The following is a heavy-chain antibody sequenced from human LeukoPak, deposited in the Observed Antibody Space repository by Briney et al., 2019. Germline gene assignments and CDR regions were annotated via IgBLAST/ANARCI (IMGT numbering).Heavy chain of an antibody. CDR1: SRSFSGYY. J-gene: IGHJ4*02. CDR2: INHSGST. Sequence: SETLSLTCALYSRSFSGYYWSWIRHPPGEGLEWIGEINHSGSTNYNPSLKSRVTISVDRSKNQFSLKMSSVTAGDTAVYYCARTSRRKLLELRGVFDYWGQGTLVTVSS. V-gene: IGHV4-34*01. D-gene: IGHD5-24*01. CDR3: ARTSRRKLLELRGVFDY.